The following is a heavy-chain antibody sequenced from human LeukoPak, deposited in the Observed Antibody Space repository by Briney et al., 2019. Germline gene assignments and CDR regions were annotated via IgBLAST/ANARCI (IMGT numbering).Heavy chain of an antibody. CDR2: IYHSGST. J-gene: IGHJ5*02. CDR1: GYSISSDYY. D-gene: IGHD3-22*01. CDR3: ARDAWLLPYNWFDP. V-gene: IGHV4-38-2*02. Sequence: SETLSLTCSVSGYSISSDYYWGWIRQPPGKGLEWIGSIYHSGSTYYNPSLNSRVTISVDTSKTQFSLKLSSVTAADTAVYYCARDAWLLPYNWFDPWGQGTLVTVSS.